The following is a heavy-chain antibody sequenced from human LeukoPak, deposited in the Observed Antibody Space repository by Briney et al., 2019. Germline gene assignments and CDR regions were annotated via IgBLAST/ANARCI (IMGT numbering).Heavy chain of an antibody. CDR3: ARDSLRIQSGTTP. Sequence: SETLSLTRTVSGGSISSSSYYWGWIRQPPGKGLEWIGSIYYSGSTYYNTSLKSRVTISVDTSKNQFSLRLNSVTAADTALYYCARDSLRIQSGTTPWGQGTLVTVSS. V-gene: IGHV4-39*07. CDR1: GGSISSSSYY. CDR2: IYYSGST. D-gene: IGHD1-1*01. J-gene: IGHJ5*02.